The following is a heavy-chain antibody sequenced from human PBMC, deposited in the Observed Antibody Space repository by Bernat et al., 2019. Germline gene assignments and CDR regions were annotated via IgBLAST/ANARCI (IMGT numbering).Heavy chain of an antibody. D-gene: IGHD5-18*01. CDR1: GFTFSSYG. V-gene: IGHV3-33*08. J-gene: IGHJ6*02. Sequence: QVQLVESGGGVVQPGRSLRLSCAASGFTFSSYGMHWVRQAPGKGLEWVAVIWYDGSNKYYADSVKGRFTISRDNSKNTLYLQMNSLRAEDTAVYYCARESRGYSYGYYYYGMDVWGQGTTVTVSS. CDR3: ARESRGYSYGYYYYGMDV. CDR2: IWYDGSNK.